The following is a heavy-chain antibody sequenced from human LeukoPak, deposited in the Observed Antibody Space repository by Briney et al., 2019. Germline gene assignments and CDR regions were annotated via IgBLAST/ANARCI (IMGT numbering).Heavy chain of an antibody. CDR3: ARAEDCSSTSCYPYYYHYMDV. CDR2: INWNGGST. CDR1: GFTLDDYG. Sequence: GGSLRLSCAASGFTLDDYGMSWVRQAPGKGLEWVSGINWNGGSTGYADSVKGRFTISRDNAKNSLYLQMNSLRAEDTALYYCARAEDCSSTSCYPYYYHYMDVWGKGTTVTVSS. D-gene: IGHD2-2*01. V-gene: IGHV3-20*04. J-gene: IGHJ6*03.